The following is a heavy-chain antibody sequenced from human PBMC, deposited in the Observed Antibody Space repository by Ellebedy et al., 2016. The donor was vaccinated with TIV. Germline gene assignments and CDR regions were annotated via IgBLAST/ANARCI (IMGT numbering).Heavy chain of an antibody. V-gene: IGHV3-23*01. CDR2: ISGSGGST. J-gene: IGHJ4*02. Sequence: GESLKISXAASGFTFSSYAMSWVRQAPGKGLEWVSAISGSGGSTYYADSVKGRFTISRDNSKNTLYLQMNSLRAEDTAVYYCAKAGATTGTTFFDYWGQGTLVTVSS. D-gene: IGHD1-1*01. CDR3: AKAGATTGTTFFDY. CDR1: GFTFSSYA.